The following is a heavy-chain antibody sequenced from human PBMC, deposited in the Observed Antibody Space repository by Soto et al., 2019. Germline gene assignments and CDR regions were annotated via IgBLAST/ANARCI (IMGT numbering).Heavy chain of an antibody. CDR3: ARHWPGYSGYDMQRGWFDP. CDR2: IYYSGST. J-gene: IGHJ5*02. CDR1: GGSISSSSYY. V-gene: IGHV4-39*01. Sequence: SETLSLTCTVSGGSISSSSYYWGWIRQPPGKGLEWIGSIYYSGSTYYNPSLKSRVTISVETSKNQFSLKLSSVTAADTAVYYCARHWPGYSGYDMQRGWFDPWGQGTLVTVSS. D-gene: IGHD5-12*01.